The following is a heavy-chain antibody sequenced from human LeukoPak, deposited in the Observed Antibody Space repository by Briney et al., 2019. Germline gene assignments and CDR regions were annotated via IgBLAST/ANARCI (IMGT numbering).Heavy chain of an antibody. J-gene: IGHJ4*02. CDR3: ASGAGYYYDSSGYYRGLGY. CDR2: ISAYNGNT. CDR1: GYTFTSYG. V-gene: IGHV1-18*01. D-gene: IGHD3-22*01. Sequence: GASVKVSCKASGYTFTSYGISWVRQAPGQGLEWMGWISAYNGNTNYAQKLQGRVTMTTDTSTSTAYMELRSLRSDDTAVYYCASGAGYYYDSSGYYRGLGYWGQGTLVTVSS.